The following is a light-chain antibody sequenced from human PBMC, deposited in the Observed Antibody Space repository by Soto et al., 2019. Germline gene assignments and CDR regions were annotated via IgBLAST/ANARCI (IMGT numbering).Light chain of an antibody. CDR1: SSDVGGYNY. V-gene: IGLV2-14*03. Sequence: QSALTQPASVSGSPGQSITISCAGTSSDVGGYNYVSWYQQHPGKVPRLIISDVNKRPSGVSDRFSGSKSGNTASLTISGLQAEDEADYYCASFTRSVTVVSGGGTQLTVL. CDR2: DVN. CDR3: ASFTRSVTVV. J-gene: IGLJ2*01.